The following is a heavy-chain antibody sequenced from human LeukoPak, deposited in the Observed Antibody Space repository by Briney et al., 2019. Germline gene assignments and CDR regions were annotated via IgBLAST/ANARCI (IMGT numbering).Heavy chain of an antibody. CDR1: GYTFTVYY. V-gene: IGHV1-2*02. Sequence: EASVKVSFKASGYTFTVYYMHWVRQAPGQGLEWMGWINPNSGGANYSQKFQGRVTMTRDTSISTAYMEMSRLRSDDAAVYFCARDGRTLRFLNHPPGIWGQGTMVTVSS. D-gene: IGHD3-3*01. CDR2: INPNSGGA. J-gene: IGHJ3*02. CDR3: ARDGRTLRFLNHPPGI.